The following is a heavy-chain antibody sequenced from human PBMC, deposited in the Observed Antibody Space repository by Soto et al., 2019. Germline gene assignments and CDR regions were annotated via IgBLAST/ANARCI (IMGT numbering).Heavy chain of an antibody. CDR2: ISSDGNNQ. CDR1: GFSFSTYA. J-gene: IGHJ6*02. V-gene: IGHV3-30-3*02. CDR3: AKSAASGNSYHSYYYGMDG. D-gene: IGHD1-26*01. Sequence: GGSLRLSCAASGFSFSTYAFHWVRQAPGKGLEWVAFISSDGNNQYYADSVRGRFTISRDDSKNTLYLQVNSLRAEDTAVYYCAKSAASGNSYHSYYYGMDGWGQGTTVTVSS.